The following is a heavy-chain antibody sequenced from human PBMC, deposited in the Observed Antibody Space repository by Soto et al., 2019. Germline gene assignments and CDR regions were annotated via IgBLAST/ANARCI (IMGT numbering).Heavy chain of an antibody. CDR2: ISGSGGST. V-gene: IGHV3-23*01. D-gene: IGHD3-16*02. CDR1: GFTFSSYA. Sequence: GGSLRLSCAASGFTFSSYAMSWVRRAPGKGLEWVSAISGSGGSTYYADSVKGRFTISRDNSKNTLYLQMNGLRAEDTAVYYCAKGPAYMITFGGVIVNPLDYWGQGTLVTVSS. CDR3: AKGPAYMITFGGVIVNPLDY. J-gene: IGHJ4*02.